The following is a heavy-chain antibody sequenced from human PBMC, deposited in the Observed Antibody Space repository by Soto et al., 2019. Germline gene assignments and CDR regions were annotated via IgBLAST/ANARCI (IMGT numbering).Heavy chain of an antibody. CDR3: ARLIVVAGRWAEYYYYYMDV. V-gene: IGHV4-34*01. CDR2: INHSGST. Sequence: QVQLQQWGAGLLKPSETLSLTCAVYGGSFSGYYWSWIRQPPGKGLEWIGEINHSGSTNYNPSLKSRVTISVDTSKNQFSLKLSSVTAADTAVYYCARLIVVAGRWAEYYYYYMDVWGKGTTVTVSS. CDR1: GGSFSGYY. D-gene: IGHD6-19*01. J-gene: IGHJ6*03.